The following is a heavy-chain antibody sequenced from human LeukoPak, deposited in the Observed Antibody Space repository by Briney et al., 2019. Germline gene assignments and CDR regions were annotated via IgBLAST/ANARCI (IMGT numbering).Heavy chain of an antibody. J-gene: IGHJ3*02. D-gene: IGHD3-10*01. Sequence: SETLSLTCAVSGASISSGDWWSWVRQPPGKGLEWIGEIHHSGTSIYNPSLTSRVTISADKSKNQFSPKLSSVTAADTAVYYCARLISCYGSGSYSSAFDIWGQGTMVTVSS. CDR2: IHHSGTS. CDR1: GASISSGDW. CDR3: ARLISCYGSGSYSSAFDI. V-gene: IGHV4-4*02.